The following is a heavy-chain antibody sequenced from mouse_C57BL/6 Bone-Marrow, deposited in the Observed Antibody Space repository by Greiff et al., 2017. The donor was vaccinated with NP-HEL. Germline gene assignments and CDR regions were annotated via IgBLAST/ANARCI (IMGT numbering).Heavy chain of an antibody. CDR2: IYPRSGNT. V-gene: IGHV1-81*01. CDR1: GYTFTSYG. CDR3: TSALPYYFDY. J-gene: IGHJ2*01. Sequence: VKLVESGAELARPGASVKLSCKASGYTFTSYGISWVKQRTGQGLEWIGEIYPRSGNTYYNEKFKGKATLTADKSSSTAYMELRSLTSEDSAVYVCTSALPYYFDYWGQGTTLTVSS.